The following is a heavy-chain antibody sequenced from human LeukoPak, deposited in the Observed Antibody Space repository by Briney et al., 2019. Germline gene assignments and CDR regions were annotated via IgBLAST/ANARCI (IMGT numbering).Heavy chain of an antibody. J-gene: IGHJ4*02. V-gene: IGHV3-7*01. Sequence: GGSLRLSCAASGFTFSSYWMSWVRQAPGKGLEWVANIKQDGSEKYYVDSVKGRFTISRDNAKNSLYLQMNSLRAEDTAVYYCARIAGYSSGWWIDYWGQGTLVTVSS. D-gene: IGHD6-19*01. CDR2: IKQDGSEK. CDR1: GFTFSSYW. CDR3: ARIAGYSSGWWIDY.